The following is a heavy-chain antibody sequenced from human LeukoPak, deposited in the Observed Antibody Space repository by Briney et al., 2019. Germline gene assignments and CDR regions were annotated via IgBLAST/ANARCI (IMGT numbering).Heavy chain of an antibody. V-gene: IGHV1-8*01. Sequence: ASVKVSCKASGYTFTSYDINWVRQAPGQGLEWMGSINPNSGNTGYAQKFQGRVTMTRTTSISTAYMELSSLRSEDTAVYSCARIRFSGSYYPLGYWGQGTLVTVSS. D-gene: IGHD1-26*01. CDR3: ARIRFSGSYYPLGY. J-gene: IGHJ4*02. CDR2: INPNSGNT. CDR1: GYTFTSYD.